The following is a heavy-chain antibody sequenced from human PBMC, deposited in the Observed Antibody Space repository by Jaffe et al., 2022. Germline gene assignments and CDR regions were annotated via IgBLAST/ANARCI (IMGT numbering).Heavy chain of an antibody. J-gene: IGHJ3*02. D-gene: IGHD6-13*01. CDR1: GFTFSSYE. CDR3: ARDGPTLSSWSDAFDI. CDR2: ISSSGSTI. V-gene: IGHV3-48*03. Sequence: EVQLVESGGGLVQPGGSLRLSCAASGFTFSSYEMNWVRQAPGKGLEWVSYISSSGSTIYYADSVKGRFTISRDNAKNSLYLQMNSLRAEDTAVYYCARDGPTLSSWSDAFDIWGQGTMVTVSS.